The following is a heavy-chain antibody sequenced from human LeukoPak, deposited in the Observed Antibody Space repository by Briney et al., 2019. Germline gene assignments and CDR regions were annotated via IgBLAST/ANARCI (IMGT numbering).Heavy chain of an antibody. Sequence: PSETLSLTCTVSGGSISSYFWSWIRQPPGKGLEWIGYIYYSGSTNYNPSLKKRVTISVDTSKNQFSLKVSSVTAADTAVYYCARRYSSNWYFDYWGQGTLVTVSS. CDR3: ARRYSSNWYFDY. V-gene: IGHV4-59*08. J-gene: IGHJ4*02. CDR2: IYYSGST. CDR1: GGSISSYF. D-gene: IGHD6-13*01.